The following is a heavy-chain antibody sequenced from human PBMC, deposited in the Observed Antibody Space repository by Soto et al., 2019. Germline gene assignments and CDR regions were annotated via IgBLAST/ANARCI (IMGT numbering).Heavy chain of an antibody. D-gene: IGHD3-22*01. CDR2: LDVLNGG. V-gene: IGHV3-23*05. Sequence: EVQILESGGDLIQPGGPRRLSCVVSGLSLTPYAIAWVRQAPGKGLECISTLDVLNGGWYSYSFRGRLAISRDVSRNTVYLQMGSLRVEGTAIYFCSDRRAGAPVNLDQWGPSTVVTVSS. J-gene: IGHJ4*02. CDR1: GLSLTPYA. CDR3: SDRRAGAPVNLDQ.